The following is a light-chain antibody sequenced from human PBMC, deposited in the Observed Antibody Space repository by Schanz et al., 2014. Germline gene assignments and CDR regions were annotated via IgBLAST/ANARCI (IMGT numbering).Light chain of an antibody. Sequence: QSVLTQPPSASGPPGQRVTISCSGSSSNIGSNTVNWYQQLPGTAPKLLIYSNNQRPSGVPDRFSGSKSGNTASLTVSGLQAEDEADYYCQSYDSSLSGSGVFGGGTKLTVL. J-gene: IGLJ3*02. CDR1: SSNIGSNT. CDR3: QSYDSSLSGSGV. CDR2: SNN. V-gene: IGLV1-44*01.